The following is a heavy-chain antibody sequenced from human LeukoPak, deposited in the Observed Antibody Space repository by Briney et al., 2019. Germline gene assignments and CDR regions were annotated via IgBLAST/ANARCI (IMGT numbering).Heavy chain of an antibody. V-gene: IGHV4-30-2*01. Sequence: SETLSLTCAVSGGSISSGGYSWSWIRQPPGKGLEWIGYIYHSGSTYYNPSLKSRVTISVDRSKNQFSLKLSSVTAADTAVYYCARRGYSYGSGGMDVWGQGTTVTVSS. J-gene: IGHJ6*02. D-gene: IGHD5-18*01. CDR3: ARRGYSYGSGGMDV. CDR2: IYHSGST. CDR1: GGSISSGGYS.